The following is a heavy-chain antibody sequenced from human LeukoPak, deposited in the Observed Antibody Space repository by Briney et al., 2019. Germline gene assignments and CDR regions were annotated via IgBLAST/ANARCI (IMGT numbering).Heavy chain of an antibody. CDR3: AKGEIPIAVCFFDY. V-gene: IGHV1-8*01. CDR1: GYTFTSYD. Sequence: ASVKVSCKASGYTFTSYDINWVRQATGQGLEWMGWMNPNSGNTGYAQKFQGRVTMTRNTYISTAYMELSSLRAEDTAVYYCAKGEIPIAVCFFDYWGQGTLVTVSS. D-gene: IGHD6-19*01. J-gene: IGHJ4*02. CDR2: MNPNSGNT.